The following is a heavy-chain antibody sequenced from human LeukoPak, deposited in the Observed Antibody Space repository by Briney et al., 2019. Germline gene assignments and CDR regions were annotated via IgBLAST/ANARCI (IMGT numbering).Heavy chain of an antibody. J-gene: IGHJ5*02. D-gene: IGHD3-16*01. CDR2: INPNSGGT. V-gene: IGHV1-2*02. CDR1: GYSFTDYY. CDR3: ANADRLHGGPYLIGP. Sequence: ASVKVSCKTSGYSFTDYYMHWVRQAPGQGLEWMGWINPNSGGTSSAQKFQGRVTMTRDTSITTVYMEVNRMTSDDTAMYYCANADRLHGGPYLIGPWGQGTPVTVSS.